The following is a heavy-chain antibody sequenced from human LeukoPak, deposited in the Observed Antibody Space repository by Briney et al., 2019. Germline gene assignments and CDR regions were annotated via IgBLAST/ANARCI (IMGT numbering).Heavy chain of an antibody. J-gene: IGHJ5*02. CDR1: GFTFSSYG. CDR2: IWYDGSNK. D-gene: IGHD2-8*01. CDR3: ARDMVYANRGRWLDP. Sequence: GRSLRLSCAASGFTFSSYGMHWVRQAPGKGLEWVAVIWYDGSNKYYADSVKGRFTISRDNSKNTLYLQMNSLRAEDTAVYCCARDMVYANRGRWLDPWGQGTLVTVSS. V-gene: IGHV3-33*01.